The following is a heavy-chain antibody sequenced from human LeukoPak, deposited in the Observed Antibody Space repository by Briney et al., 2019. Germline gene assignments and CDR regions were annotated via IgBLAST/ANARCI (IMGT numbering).Heavy chain of an antibody. J-gene: IGHJ3*02. CDR1: GGSFSSYY. Sequence: PSETLSLTCAVYGGSFSSYYWSWIRQPPGKGLEWIGYIYYSGSTNYNPSLKSRVTISVDTSKNQFSLKLSSVTAADTAVYYCATNEVAFDIWGQGTMVTVSS. CDR2: IYYSGST. D-gene: IGHD1-1*01. CDR3: ATNEVAFDI. V-gene: IGHV4-59*12.